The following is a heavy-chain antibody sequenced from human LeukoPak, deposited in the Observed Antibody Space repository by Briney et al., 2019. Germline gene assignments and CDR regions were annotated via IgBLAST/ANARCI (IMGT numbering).Heavy chain of an antibody. J-gene: IGHJ4*02. Sequence: SETLSLTCAVYGGSFSGYYWSWIRQPPGKGLEWIGYIYYSGSTYYNPSLKSRVTISVDTSKNQFSLKLSSVTAADTAVYYCAREGRYCSSTSCYPYYFDYWGQGTLVTVSS. D-gene: IGHD2-2*01. CDR2: IYYSGST. CDR3: AREGRYCSSTSCYPYYFDY. CDR1: GGSFSGYY. V-gene: IGHV4-34*09.